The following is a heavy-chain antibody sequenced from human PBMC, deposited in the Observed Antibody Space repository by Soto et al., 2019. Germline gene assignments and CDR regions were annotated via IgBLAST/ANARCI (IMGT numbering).Heavy chain of an antibody. Sequence: ASVKVSCKASGGTFSSYAISWVRQAPGQVLEWMGGIIPIFGTANYAQKFQGRVTITADESTSTAYMELSSLRSEDTAVYYCAHKTGTTHNWFDPWGQGTLVTVSS. V-gene: IGHV1-69*13. CDR2: IIPIFGTA. J-gene: IGHJ5*02. CDR1: GGTFSSYA. CDR3: AHKTGTTHNWFDP. D-gene: IGHD1-7*01.